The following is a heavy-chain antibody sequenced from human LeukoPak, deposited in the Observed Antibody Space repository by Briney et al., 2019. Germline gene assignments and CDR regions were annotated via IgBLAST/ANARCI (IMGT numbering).Heavy chain of an antibody. CDR2: SSSSGSTI. D-gene: IGHD3/OR15-3a*01. Sequence: GRSLRLSCAASGLTLRDYYMRWSRGARGKGLEWVSYSSSSGSTIYHADSVKGRFAISRDNAKNSLYLQMNSLRAEDTAVYYCARRRDFIDYWGQGTLVTVSS. CDR1: GLTLRDYY. V-gene: IGHV3-11*01. CDR3: ARRRDFIDY. J-gene: IGHJ4*02.